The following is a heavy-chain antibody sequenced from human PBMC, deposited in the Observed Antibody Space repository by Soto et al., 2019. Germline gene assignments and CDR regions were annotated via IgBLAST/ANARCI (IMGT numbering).Heavy chain of an antibody. Sequence: ASVKVSCKASGYTFTRYGISWVRQAPGQGLEWMGWISGYNGDTNYAQKIQGRVTMTVDTSTTTAFMELTSLTSDDRAVYYCAKNGQPPYYYGMDVWG. D-gene: IGHD2-8*01. V-gene: IGHV1-18*01. J-gene: IGHJ6*02. CDR1: GYTFTRYG. CDR3: AKNGQPPYYYGMDV. CDR2: ISGYNGDT.